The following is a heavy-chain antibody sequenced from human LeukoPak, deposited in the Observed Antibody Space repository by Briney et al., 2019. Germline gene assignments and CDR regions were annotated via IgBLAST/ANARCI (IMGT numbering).Heavy chain of an antibody. Sequence: TGGSLRLSCAASGFTVSSNYMSWVRQAPGKRLEWVSVIYSGGSTYYADSVKGRFTISRDNSKNTLYLQMNSLRAEDTAVYYCARDDPGGYDSSGYYPPYYGMDVWGQGTTVTVSS. V-gene: IGHV3-53*01. CDR3: ARDDPGGYDSSGYYPPYYGMDV. CDR2: IYSGGST. CDR1: GFTVSSNY. J-gene: IGHJ6*02. D-gene: IGHD3-22*01.